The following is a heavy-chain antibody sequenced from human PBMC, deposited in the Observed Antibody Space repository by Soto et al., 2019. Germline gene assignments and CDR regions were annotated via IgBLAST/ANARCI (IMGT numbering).Heavy chain of an antibody. V-gene: IGHV4-39*01. CDR1: GGSISSSSYY. CDR2: IYYSGST. CDR3: ARPRNSRRANFDY. J-gene: IGHJ4*02. D-gene: IGHD3-22*01. Sequence: SETLSLTCTVSGGSISSSSYYWGWIRQPPGKGLEWIGSIYYSGSTYYNPSLKSRVTISVDTSKNQFSLKLSSVTAADTAVYYCARPRNSRRANFDYWGQGTLVTVSS.